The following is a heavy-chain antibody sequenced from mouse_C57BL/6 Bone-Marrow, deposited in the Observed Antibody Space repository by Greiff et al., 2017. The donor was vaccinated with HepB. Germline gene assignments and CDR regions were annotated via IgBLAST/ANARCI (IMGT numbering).Heavy chain of an antibody. CDR1: GYTFTSYG. J-gene: IGHJ3*01. CDR3: ARSGLRAWFAY. D-gene: IGHD2-4*01. V-gene: IGHV1-81*01. Sequence: VQLKQSGAELARPGASVKLSCKASGYTFTSYGISWVKQRTGQGLEWIGEIYPRSGNTYYNEKFKGKATLTADKSSSTAYMELRSLTSEDSAVYFCARSGLRAWFAYWGQGTLVTVSA. CDR2: IYPRSGNT.